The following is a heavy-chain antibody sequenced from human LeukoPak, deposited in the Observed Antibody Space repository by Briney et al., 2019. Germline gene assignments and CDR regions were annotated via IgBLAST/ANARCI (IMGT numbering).Heavy chain of an antibody. J-gene: IGHJ4*02. CDR2: IFYTGSA. Sequence: SETLSLTCSVSGASISSSRYYWGWIRQPPGKGLEWIGNIFYTGSAYYNPPLKSRVTVSVDTSRNQFYLKLSSVTAADTAVYYCHVVDFWNSPNYCEDDSWGQGTLVTVSS. V-gene: IGHV4-39*01. CDR1: GASISSSRYY. D-gene: IGHD3-3*01. CDR3: HVVDFWNSPNYCEDDS.